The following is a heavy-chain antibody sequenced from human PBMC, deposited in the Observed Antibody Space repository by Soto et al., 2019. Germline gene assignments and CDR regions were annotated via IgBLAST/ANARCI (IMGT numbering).Heavy chain of an antibody. J-gene: IGHJ4*02. Sequence: GGSLRLSCAASGFTFSSYGMHWVRQAPGKGLEWVAVIWYDGSNKYYADSVKGRFTISRDNSKNTLYLQMNSLRAEDTAVYYCARDLTPPPSYSSSRYEEGYFDYWGQGTLVTVSS. V-gene: IGHV3-33*01. CDR1: GFTFSSYG. CDR2: IWYDGSNK. D-gene: IGHD6-13*01. CDR3: ARDLTPPPSYSSSRYEEGYFDY.